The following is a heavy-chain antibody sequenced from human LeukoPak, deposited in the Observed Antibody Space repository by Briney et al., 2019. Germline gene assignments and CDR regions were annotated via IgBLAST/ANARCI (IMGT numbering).Heavy chain of an antibody. V-gene: IGHV4-31*03. D-gene: IGHD2-8*01. Sequence: SETLSLTCNVSGGSISSDGYFWTWVRQHPRKGLEWIGYIQSSGTTWYNPSLRGRGTISVDMSENQFSLRLNSMSAADTAVYYCARVRAHLDKWGALDIWGQGTMVSVSS. CDR1: GGSISSDGYF. CDR2: IQSSGTT. CDR3: ARVRAHLDKWGALDI. J-gene: IGHJ3*02.